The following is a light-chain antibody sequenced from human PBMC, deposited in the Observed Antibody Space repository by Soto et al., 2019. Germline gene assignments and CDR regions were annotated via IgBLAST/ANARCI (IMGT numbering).Light chain of an antibody. CDR2: GNT. CDR3: NYYDRRMSDSYV. V-gene: IGLV1-40*01. CDR1: SSNIGAGYA. Sequence: QSVLTHPRSWSVAPVQSFSISCTWISSNIGAGYAVHWYQQLPGKAPKLLIYGNTNRHSGVPDRFSGSKSGTSASLVITGIKAEDEADYSRNYYDRRMSDSYVLGGGNXLTVL. J-gene: IGLJ1*01.